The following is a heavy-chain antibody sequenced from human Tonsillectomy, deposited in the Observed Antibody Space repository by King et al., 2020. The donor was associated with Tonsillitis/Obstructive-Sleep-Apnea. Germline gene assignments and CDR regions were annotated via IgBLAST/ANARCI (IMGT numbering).Heavy chain of an antibody. CDR3: ARDLDYDTSGGDDAFDL. D-gene: IGHD3-22*01. J-gene: IGHJ3*01. Sequence: QLQESGPGLVKPSETLSLTCTVSGGSITTNHWSWIRPTPGKGLEWIGYIYYSGSTNYNPSLKSRVTISLDTSKNQFSLKLSSVTPADTALYYCARDLDYDTSGGDDAFDLWGQGTMSPSLQ. CDR2: IYYSGST. V-gene: IGHV4-59*01. CDR1: GGSITTNH.